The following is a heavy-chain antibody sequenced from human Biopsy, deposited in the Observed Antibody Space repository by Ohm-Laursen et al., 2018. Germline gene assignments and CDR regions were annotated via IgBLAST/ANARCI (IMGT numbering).Heavy chain of an antibody. CDR1: GGSFNGYF. J-gene: IGHJ6*02. CDR3: ARVPLPGIGAAYQGRFLYGMDV. D-gene: IGHD6-13*01. V-gene: IGHV4-34*01. CDR2: ITQSGST. Sequence: GTLSLTCAVYGGSFNGYFWSWIRQPPGKGLEWIGDITQSGSTNYSPSLKSRGTISVDTAKKQFSLSLRSVTAADTAVYYCARVPLPGIGAAYQGRFLYGMDVWGQGTTVSVSS.